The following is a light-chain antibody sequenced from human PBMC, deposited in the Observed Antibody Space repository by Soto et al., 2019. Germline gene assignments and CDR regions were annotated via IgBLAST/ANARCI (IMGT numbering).Light chain of an antibody. CDR2: DTT. CDR3: LLSYSGTNWV. CDR1: TGAVTSGNY. V-gene: IGLV7-46*01. Sequence: QAVVTQEPSLTVSPGVTVTPTCGSSTGAVTSGNYPYWFQKKPGQAPRTLIYDTTNKQSWTPARFSGSLLGGKAALTLAGAQTDDEADYYCLLSYSGTNWVFGGGTQLTVL. J-gene: IGLJ3*02.